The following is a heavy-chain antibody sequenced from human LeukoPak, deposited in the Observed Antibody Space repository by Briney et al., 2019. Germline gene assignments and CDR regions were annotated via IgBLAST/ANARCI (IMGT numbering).Heavy chain of an antibody. Sequence: GGSLRLSCTASGFTFSSFAMHWVRQAPGKGLEWVALISYDGGTKYYADSVKGRFTISRDNSKNTLYLQMNSLRAGDTAVYYCADAIVGAPAHYWGQGTLVTVSS. CDR1: GFTFSSFA. D-gene: IGHD1-26*01. CDR2: ISYDGGTK. V-gene: IGHV3-30-3*01. CDR3: ADAIVGAPAHY. J-gene: IGHJ4*02.